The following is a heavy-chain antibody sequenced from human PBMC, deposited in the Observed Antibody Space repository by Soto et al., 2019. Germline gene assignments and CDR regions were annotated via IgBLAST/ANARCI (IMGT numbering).Heavy chain of an antibody. CDR3: ARVEYSFGTPFLDY. Sequence: QVQLVESGGGVVQPGRSLRLSCSASGFNFGHYAMHWVRQAPGKGLEWVAALSFDRSNEYYADSLRGRFTISRDNSKNTLYLPMNSLRAEDTAVYYCARVEYSFGTPFLDYWGQGTLVTVSS. CDR2: LSFDRSNE. J-gene: IGHJ4*02. D-gene: IGHD3-16*01. CDR1: GFNFGHYA. V-gene: IGHV3-30-3*01.